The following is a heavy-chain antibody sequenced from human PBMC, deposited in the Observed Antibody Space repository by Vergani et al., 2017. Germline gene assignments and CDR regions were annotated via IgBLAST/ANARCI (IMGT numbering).Heavy chain of an antibody. CDR2: IKSKAYGETT. CDR1: GFTFSNSW. V-gene: IGHV3-15*07. CDR3: SRGRGYSFGYSDY. D-gene: IGHD5-18*01. J-gene: IGHJ4*02. Sequence: EVQLLESGGDLVQPGGSLRLSCAVSGFTFSNSWMNWSRQAPGKGLEWVGRIKSKAYGETTDYAAPVKGRFTISRDDSKRLAYLQLSGLKTEDTAVYFCSRGRGYSFGYSDYWGQGTLVTVSS.